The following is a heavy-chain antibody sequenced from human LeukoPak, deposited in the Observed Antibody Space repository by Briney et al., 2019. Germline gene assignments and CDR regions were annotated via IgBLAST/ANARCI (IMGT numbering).Heavy chain of an antibody. CDR1: GYTFSSYY. CDR3: ARGRLNYNSGGYYENPHLDY. CDR2: INPSGGST. D-gene: IGHD3-22*01. J-gene: IGHJ4*02. V-gene: IGHV1-46*01. Sequence: ASVTVSCKASGYTFSSYYMHWVRQAPGQGIEWMGMINPSGGSTNYPQKFQGRVTMTRDMSTSTVYMDLSSLRSEDTAVYYCARGRLNYNSGGYYENPHLDYWGQGTLVTVSS.